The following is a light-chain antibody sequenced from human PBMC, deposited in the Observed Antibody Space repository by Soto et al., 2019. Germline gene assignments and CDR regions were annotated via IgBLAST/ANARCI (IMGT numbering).Light chain of an antibody. V-gene: IGKV4-1*01. CDR1: RSLLSTSDNKHY. Sequence: DIVMTQSPDSLAVFLGERATINCKSSRSLLSTSDNKHYLAWYQRKSGKPPNLLISGASTRELGVPDRFSGRGSGTDFTRPISSVQAVEVAVYYCQQYLDTPPSMPTFGQGTHLEIK. J-gene: IGKJ2*01. CDR3: QQYLDTPPSMPT. CDR2: GAS.